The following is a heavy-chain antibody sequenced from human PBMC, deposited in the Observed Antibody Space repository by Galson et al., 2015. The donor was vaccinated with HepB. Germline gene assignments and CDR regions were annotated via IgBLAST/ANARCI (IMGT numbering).Heavy chain of an antibody. CDR2: IHSGGST. Sequence: LRLSCAASGSIVSSNYMSWVRQAPGKGLEWVSIIHSGGSTYYADSVKGRFTISRDNSKNTLFLQMNSLRAEDTAVYYCARDRYFDLWGRGTLVTVSS. J-gene: IGHJ2*01. CDR3: ARDRYFDL. CDR1: GSIVSSNY. V-gene: IGHV3-53*01.